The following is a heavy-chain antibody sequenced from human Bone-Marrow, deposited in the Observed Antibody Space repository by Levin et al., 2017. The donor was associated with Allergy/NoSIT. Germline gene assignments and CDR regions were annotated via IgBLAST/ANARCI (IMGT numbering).Heavy chain of an antibody. D-gene: IGHD3-22*01. J-gene: IGHJ3*01. CDR1: GFTFNSHI. Sequence: PGGSLRLSCAASGFTFNSHIMDWVRQAPGKGLEWVARISYDGDRKYYADSAKGRFTISRDDAKNTLYLEMNSLRPEDTAVYYCARVQEVTMIVSGLGASDAWGQGTVVIVSS. CDR2: ISYDGDRK. CDR3: ARVQEVTMIVSGLGASDA. V-gene: IGHV3-30-3*01.